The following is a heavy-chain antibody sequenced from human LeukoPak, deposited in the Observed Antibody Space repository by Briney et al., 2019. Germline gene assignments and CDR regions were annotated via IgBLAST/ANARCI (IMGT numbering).Heavy chain of an antibody. V-gene: IGHV3-7*03. D-gene: IGHD3-10*01. Sequence: PTGGSLRLSCAASGFTFSSYSMNWVRQAPGKGLEWVANIKQDGSEKYYVDSVKGRFTISRDNAKNSLYLQMNSLRAEDTAVYYCARWGPLLWFGEFVSDYYYYYGMDVWGQGTTVTVSS. CDR1: GFTFSSYS. J-gene: IGHJ6*02. CDR2: IKQDGSEK. CDR3: ARWGPLLWFGEFVSDYYYYYGMDV.